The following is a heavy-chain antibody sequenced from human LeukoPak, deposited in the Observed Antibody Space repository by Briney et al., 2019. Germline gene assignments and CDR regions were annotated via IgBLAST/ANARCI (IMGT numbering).Heavy chain of an antibody. CDR1: EFTFSSYG. V-gene: IGHV3-30*03. CDR2: MSYDGSSK. CDR3: AREAAYGMDL. D-gene: IGHD2-15*01. J-gene: IGHJ6*02. Sequence: GGSLRLSCAASEFTFSSYGMHWVRQAPGKGLEWVAVMSYDGSSKYYVDSVKGRFTISRDNSKSTLYLQMNSLSAEDTALYYCAREAAYGMDLWGQGTTVTVSS.